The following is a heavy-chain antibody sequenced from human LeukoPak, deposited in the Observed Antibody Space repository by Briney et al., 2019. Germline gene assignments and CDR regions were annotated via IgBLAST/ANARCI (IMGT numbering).Heavy chain of an antibody. Sequence: GGSLRLSCAASGFTFSDYYMSWIRQAPGKGLEWVSYISSSSSYTNYADSVKGRFTISRDNAKNSLYLQMNSLRAEDTAVYYCARRGVDRAVAYLGQGTLVTVSS. CDR2: ISSSSSYT. J-gene: IGHJ4*02. CDR3: ARRGVDRAVAY. V-gene: IGHV3-11*06. D-gene: IGHD6-19*01. CDR1: GFTFSDYY.